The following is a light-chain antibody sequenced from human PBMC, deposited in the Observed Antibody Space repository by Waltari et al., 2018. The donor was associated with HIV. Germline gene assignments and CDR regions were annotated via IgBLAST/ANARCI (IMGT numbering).Light chain of an antibody. CDR1: NSDVGGYNY. Sequence: QSALTQPASVSGSPGQSITISCTGINSDVGGYNYVSWYQQYPGKAPKLMIYDVNKWPSGGSNRVSGAKSGNPASLTISGLQAEDEAEYFCSSYTSSILVFGGGTKLTVL. CDR3: SSYTSSILV. V-gene: IGLV2-14*01. J-gene: IGLJ3*02. CDR2: DVN.